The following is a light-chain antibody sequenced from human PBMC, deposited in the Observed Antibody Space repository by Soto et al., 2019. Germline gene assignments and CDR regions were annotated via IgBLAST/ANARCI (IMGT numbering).Light chain of an antibody. J-gene: IGLJ3*02. V-gene: IGLV2-8*01. CDR1: SSDVGGYNY. Sequence: QSALTQPPSASGSPGQSVTISCTGTSSDVGGYNYVSWYQQHPGKAPKLMIYEVSKRPSGVPDRFSGSKSGNTASLTVSGLQADDEADYYCSAYAGSRGWVFGGGTKLTVL. CDR2: EVS. CDR3: SAYAGSRGWV.